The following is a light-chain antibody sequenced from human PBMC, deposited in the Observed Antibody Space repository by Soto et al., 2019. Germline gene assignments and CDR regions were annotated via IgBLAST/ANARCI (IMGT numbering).Light chain of an antibody. J-gene: IGKJ4*01. V-gene: IGKV3-20*01. CDR3: HQYDSSPLT. CDR1: QSVSSSY. CDR2: GAS. Sequence: EIVLTQSPGTPSLSPGERATLSCRASQSVSSSYLAWYQQKPGQAPRLLIYGASSRATGIPDRFSGSGSGTDFNLTISRLEPEDFAVYYCHQYDSSPLTFGGGTKVEIK.